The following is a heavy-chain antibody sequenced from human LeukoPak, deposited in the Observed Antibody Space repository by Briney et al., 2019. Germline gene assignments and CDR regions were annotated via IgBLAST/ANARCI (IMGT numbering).Heavy chain of an antibody. J-gene: IGHJ6*03. V-gene: IGHV5-51*04. CDR1: GYSFTSYW. CDR3: ARVIVPAAISYYYYYYMYV. Sequence: GESLTISCNGSGYSFTSYWIGSVRQMPGNRLEWMGIIYPGASDTRYSSSFHAQVTISAYQPISPAYMSSSSLTPSPTATYNCARVIVPAAISYYYYYYMYVCGKGTTLTASS. CDR2: IYPGASDT. D-gene: IGHD2-2*02.